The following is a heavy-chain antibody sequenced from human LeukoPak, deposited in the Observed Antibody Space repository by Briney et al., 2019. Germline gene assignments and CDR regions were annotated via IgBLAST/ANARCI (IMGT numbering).Heavy chain of an antibody. Sequence: GGSLRLSCAASGFTFSSYSMNWVRQAPGKGLEWVSSISSSSSYIYYADSVKGRFTISRDNAKNSLYLQMNSLRAEDTAVYYCAKVLRGSIAVAGTDYWGQGTLVTVSS. D-gene: IGHD6-19*01. CDR2: ISSSSSYI. CDR1: GFTFSSYS. J-gene: IGHJ4*02. V-gene: IGHV3-21*01. CDR3: AKVLRGSIAVAGTDY.